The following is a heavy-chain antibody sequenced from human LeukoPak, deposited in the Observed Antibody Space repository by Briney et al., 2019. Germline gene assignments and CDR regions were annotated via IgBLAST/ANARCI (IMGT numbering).Heavy chain of an antibody. J-gene: IGHJ1*01. D-gene: IGHD6-13*01. CDR1: GFRFSSYA. V-gene: IGHV3-43D*03. CDR3: AKGPGAAVGKRYIQH. Sequence: GGSLRLACAASGFRFSSYAMHWVRQAPGKGLEWVSLISWDSGNAYYADSVKGRFTISRDNSKNSLSLQMNSLRAEDTALYYCAKGPGAAVGKRYIQHWGQGTLVTVSS. CDR2: ISWDSGNA.